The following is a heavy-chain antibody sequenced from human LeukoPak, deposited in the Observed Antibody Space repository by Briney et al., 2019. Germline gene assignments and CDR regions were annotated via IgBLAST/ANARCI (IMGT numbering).Heavy chain of an antibody. J-gene: IGHJ4*02. CDR3: ARVKVNGDYVSDN. Sequence: GGSLRLSCAASGFTFSSYGMHWVRQAPGKGLEWVAFIRYDGSNKYYADSVKGRFTISRDNSKNTLYLQMNSLRADDTAVYYCARVKVNGDYVSDNWGQGTLVTVSS. D-gene: IGHD4-17*01. CDR2: IRYDGSNK. CDR1: GFTFSSYG. V-gene: IGHV3-30*02.